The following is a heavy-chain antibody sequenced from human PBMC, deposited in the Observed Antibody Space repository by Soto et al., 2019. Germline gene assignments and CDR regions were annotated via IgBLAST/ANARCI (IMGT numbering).Heavy chain of an antibody. CDR2: IKPSGST. V-gene: IGHV4-34*01. CDR3: ARDEFAGHFDY. D-gene: IGHD3-10*01. CDR1: GGSFSGYY. J-gene: IGHJ4*02. Sequence: PSETLSLTCAVYGGSFSGYYWSWIRQPPGKGLEWLGEIKPSGSTNYNPSLKSRVTISVDNSKNTVYLQMDSLRGEDTAVYYCARDEFAGHFDYWAQGTLVTVSS.